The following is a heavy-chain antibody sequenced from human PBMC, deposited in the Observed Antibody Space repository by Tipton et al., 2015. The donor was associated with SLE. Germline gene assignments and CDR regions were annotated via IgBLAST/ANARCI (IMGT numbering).Heavy chain of an antibody. J-gene: IGHJ4*02. D-gene: IGHD2-21*01. CDR3: ARSRGAVWSYYFDY. Sequence: TLSLTCTVSGGPIDNFYCSWIRQSPEKGLQWIGYVYYGGNTNYNPSLESRVSISVDTSKNQFSLKLTSVTAADTAVYYCARSRGAVWSYYFDYWGQGTLVTVAS. CDR2: VYYGGNT. V-gene: IGHV4-59*01. CDR1: GGPIDNFY.